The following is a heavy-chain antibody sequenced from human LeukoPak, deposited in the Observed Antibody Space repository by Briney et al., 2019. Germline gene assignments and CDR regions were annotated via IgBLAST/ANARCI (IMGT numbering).Heavy chain of an antibody. CDR1: GGSVSSGISY. V-gene: IGHV4-61*01. J-gene: IGHJ4*02. D-gene: IGHD3-10*01. CDR2: ISYSGSA. CDR3: ARVGDGCFDY. Sequence: PSETLSLTCSVSGGSVSSGISYWSWIRQPPGKGLEWIGYISYSGSANNNPSLKSRVTISIDTSKNQFSLNLGSVTAADTAVYYCARVGDGCFDYWGQGTLVTVSS.